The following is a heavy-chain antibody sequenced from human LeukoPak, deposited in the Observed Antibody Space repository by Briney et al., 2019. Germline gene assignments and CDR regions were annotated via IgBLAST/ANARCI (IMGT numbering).Heavy chain of an antibody. Sequence: GGSLRLSCAASGFTFSSYGMHWVRQAPGKGLEWVAVIWYDGSNKYYADSVKGRLTISRDNSKNTLYLQMNSLRAEDTAVYYCARDRRYSSGWYGVVLGYWGQGTLVTVSS. CDR3: ARDRRYSSGWYGVVLGY. CDR1: GFTFSSYG. D-gene: IGHD6-19*01. CDR2: IWYDGSNK. J-gene: IGHJ4*02. V-gene: IGHV3-33*01.